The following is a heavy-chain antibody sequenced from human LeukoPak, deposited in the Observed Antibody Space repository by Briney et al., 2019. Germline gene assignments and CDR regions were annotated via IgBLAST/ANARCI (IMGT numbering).Heavy chain of an antibody. Sequence: GGSLRLSCAASGFTFSSYAMHWVRQAPGKGLEWVANIKHDGSEKYYVDSVKGRFTISRDNAKNSLYLQMNSLRAEDTAVYYCARGGTTFDYWGQGTLVTVSS. J-gene: IGHJ4*02. V-gene: IGHV3-7*01. CDR3: ARGGTTFDY. CDR2: IKHDGSEK. D-gene: IGHD2/OR15-2a*01. CDR1: GFTFSSYA.